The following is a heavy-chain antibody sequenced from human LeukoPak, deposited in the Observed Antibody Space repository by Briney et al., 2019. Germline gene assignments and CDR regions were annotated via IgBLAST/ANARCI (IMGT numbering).Heavy chain of an antibody. CDR3: AKNDYGSGSFDY. Sequence: ASVKVSCKTSGSISSSYAISWVRQAPGQGREWMGGIIPVSGPANYAQKFQGRVAITADESTSTAYMELSSLRSNDTAVYYCAKNDYGSGSFDYWGQGTLVTVSS. V-gene: IGHV1-69*13. J-gene: IGHJ4*02. CDR2: IIPVSGPA. D-gene: IGHD3-10*01. CDR1: GSISSSYA.